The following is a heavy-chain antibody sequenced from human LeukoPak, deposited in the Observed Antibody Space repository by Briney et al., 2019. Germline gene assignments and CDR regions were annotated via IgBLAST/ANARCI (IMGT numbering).Heavy chain of an antibody. CDR2: IYYSGST. J-gene: IGHJ4*02. CDR3: ARHFSYGGKLGTPAAPDY. D-gene: IGHD4-23*01. Sequence: TSETLSLTCTVSGGSISSSSYYWGWIRQPPGKGLEWIGSIYYSGSTYYNPSLKSRVTISVDTSKNQFSLKLSSVTAADTAVYYCARHFSYGGKLGTPAAPDYWGQGTLVTVSS. CDR1: GGSISSSSYY. V-gene: IGHV4-39*01.